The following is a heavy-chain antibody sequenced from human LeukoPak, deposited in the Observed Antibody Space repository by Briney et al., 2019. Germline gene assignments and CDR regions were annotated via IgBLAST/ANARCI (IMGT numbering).Heavy chain of an antibody. V-gene: IGHV1-18*01. CDR1: GYTFTNYA. CDR3: ARVRNSGFRYVDS. J-gene: IGHJ4*02. D-gene: IGHD5-12*01. CDR2: ISAYNGNT. Sequence: ASVKVSCKASGYTFTNYAISWVRQAPGQGLEWVGWISAYNGNTNYAQKLQGRVTMTTDTSTSTAYMDLRSLRSVDTAVYYCARVRNSGFRYVDSWGQGTLVTVSS.